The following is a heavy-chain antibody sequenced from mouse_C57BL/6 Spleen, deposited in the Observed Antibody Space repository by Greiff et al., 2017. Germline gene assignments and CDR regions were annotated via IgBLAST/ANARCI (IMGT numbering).Heavy chain of an antibody. CDR3: GGGLRLDY. V-gene: IGHV3-6*01. CDR2: ISYDGSN. Sequence: DVQLQESGPGLVKPSQSLSLTCSVTGYSITSGYYWNWIRQFPGNKLEWMGYISYDGSNNYNPSLKNRISFTRDTSKNQFFLKLNSVTTEDTATYYCGGGLRLDYWGQGTTLTVSS. J-gene: IGHJ2*01. D-gene: IGHD2-4*01. CDR1: GYSITSGYY.